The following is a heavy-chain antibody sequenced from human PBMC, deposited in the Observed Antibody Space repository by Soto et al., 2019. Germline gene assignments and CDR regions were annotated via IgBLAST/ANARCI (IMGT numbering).Heavy chain of an antibody. Sequence: GGSLRLSCAASGFTFSSYAMSWVRQAPGKGLEWVSAISGSGGSTYYADSVKGRFTISRDNSKNTLYLQMNSLRAEDKDVYYCAKEDGSGSYYKYYFDYWGQGTLVTVSS. CDR3: AKEDGSGSYYKYYFDY. CDR1: GFTFSSYA. V-gene: IGHV3-23*01. J-gene: IGHJ4*02. D-gene: IGHD3-10*01. CDR2: ISGSGGST.